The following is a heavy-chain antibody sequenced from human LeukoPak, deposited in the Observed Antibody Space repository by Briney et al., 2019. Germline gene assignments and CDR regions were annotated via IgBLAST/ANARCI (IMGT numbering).Heavy chain of an antibody. CDR1: GFTVSSNY. V-gene: IGHV3-53*01. CDR3: ARESSGWSAPDY. Sequence: GGSLRLSCAASGFTVSSNYMSWVRQAPGKGLEWVSVIYSGGSTYYADSVKGRFTISRDNSKNTLYLQMNSLRAEDTAMYYCARESSGWSAPDYWGQGTLVTVSS. J-gene: IGHJ4*02. CDR2: IYSGGST. D-gene: IGHD6-19*01.